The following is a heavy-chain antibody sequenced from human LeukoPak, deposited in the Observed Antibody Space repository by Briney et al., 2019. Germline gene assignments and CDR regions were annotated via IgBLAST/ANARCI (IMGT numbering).Heavy chain of an antibody. CDR1: GGSISSYY. CDR2: IYYSGST. Sequence: PSETLSLTCTVSGGSISSYYWSWIRQPPGKGLEWIGYIYYSGSTNYNPSLKSRVTISVDTSKNQFSLKLSSVTAADTAVYYCARVGHSGSGSYLFDYWGQGTLVTVSS. CDR3: ARVGHSGSGSYLFDY. D-gene: IGHD3-10*01. V-gene: IGHV4-59*01. J-gene: IGHJ4*02.